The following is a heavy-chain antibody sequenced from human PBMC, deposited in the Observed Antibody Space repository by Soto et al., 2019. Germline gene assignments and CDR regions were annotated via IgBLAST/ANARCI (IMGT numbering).Heavy chain of an antibody. V-gene: IGHV4-61*01. CDR2: IYYSGIT. CDR1: GGSVSSGSYY. Sequence: PSETLSLTCTVSGGSVSSGSYYWSWIRQPPGKGLEWIGYIYYSGITNYNPSLKSRVTISVDTSKNQFSLKLSSVTAADTAVYYCARESDYYDSSGHDAFDIWGQGTMVTVSS. J-gene: IGHJ3*02. D-gene: IGHD3-22*01. CDR3: ARESDYYDSSGHDAFDI.